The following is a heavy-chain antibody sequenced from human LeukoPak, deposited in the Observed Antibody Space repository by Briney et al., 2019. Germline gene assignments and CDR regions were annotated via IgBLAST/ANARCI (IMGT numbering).Heavy chain of an antibody. CDR1: GGSISSYY. CDR2: IYYSGST. D-gene: IGHD6-13*01. CDR3: ARLAADAYNWFDP. J-gene: IGHJ5*02. Sequence: SETLSLTCTVSGGSISSYYWSWIRQPPGKGLEWIGYIYYSGSTNYNPSLKSRVTISVDTSKNQFSLKLSSVTAADTAVYYCARLAADAYNWFDPWGQGTLVTVSS. V-gene: IGHV4-59*08.